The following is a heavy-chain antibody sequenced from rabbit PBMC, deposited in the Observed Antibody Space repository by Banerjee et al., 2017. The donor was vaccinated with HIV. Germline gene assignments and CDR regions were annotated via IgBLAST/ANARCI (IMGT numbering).Heavy chain of an antibody. CDR1: GFSFSSGTY. CDR2: IYAGSSGST. CDR3: ARYGGDNYGMDL. V-gene: IGHV1S45*01. D-gene: IGHD2-1*01. Sequence: QEQLEESGGDLVKPEGSLTLTCTASGFSFSSGTYMCWVRQAPGKGLEWIACIYAGSSGSTYYASWAKGRFTISKTSSTTVTLQMTSLTAADTATYFCARYGGDNYGMDLWGPGTLVTVS. J-gene: IGHJ6*01.